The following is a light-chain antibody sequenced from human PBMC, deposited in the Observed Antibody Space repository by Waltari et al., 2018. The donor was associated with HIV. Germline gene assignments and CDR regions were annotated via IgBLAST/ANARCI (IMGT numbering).Light chain of an antibody. V-gene: IGLV1-44*01. J-gene: IGLJ2*01. CDR3: AAWDDSLGGPV. CDR1: SSNIGSTT. CDR2: GTS. Sequence: QSVLTQPPSASGTPGQRVTISCSGGSSNIGSTTVNWFQHLPGTAPKLLIYGTSDRPSGVPDRFSGCKSGTSASLAITRLQSEDEADYYCAAWDDSLGGPVFGGGTKLTVL.